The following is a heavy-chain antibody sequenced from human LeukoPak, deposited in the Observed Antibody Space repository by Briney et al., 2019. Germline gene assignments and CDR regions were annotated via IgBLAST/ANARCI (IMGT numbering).Heavy chain of an antibody. CDR3: AKDGRSSSWLGSNWFDP. J-gene: IGHJ5*02. CDR2: ISWDGGST. V-gene: IGHV3-43*01. D-gene: IGHD6-13*01. CDR1: GSTFDDYT. Sequence: GSLRLSCAASGSTFDDYTMHWVRQAPGKGLEWVSLISWDGGSTYYADSVRGRFTISRDNSKNSLYLQMNSLRTEDTALYYCAKDGRSSSWLGSNWFDPWGQGTLVTVSS.